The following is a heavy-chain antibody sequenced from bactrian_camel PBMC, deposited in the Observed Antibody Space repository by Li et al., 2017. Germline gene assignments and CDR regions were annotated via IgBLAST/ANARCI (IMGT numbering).Heavy chain of an antibody. CDR1: GYTGSTYC. CDR3: TVRSQSWCGGSWWRFGY. J-gene: IGHJ6*01. Sequence: VQLVESGGGSAQIGGSLTLSCAASGYTGSTYCMGWFRQAPGKGLEWVSTINSGGGATSYADSVKGRFTISKDNAKNTLYLQMNSLNPEDSAMYYCTVRSQSWCGGSWWRFGYWGQGTQVTVS. V-gene: IGHV3S42*01. D-gene: IGHD6*01. CDR2: INSGGGAT.